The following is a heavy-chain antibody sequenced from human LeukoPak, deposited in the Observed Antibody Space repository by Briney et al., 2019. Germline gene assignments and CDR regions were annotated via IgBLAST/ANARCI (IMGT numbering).Heavy chain of an antibody. CDR2: INPNSGGT. J-gene: IGHJ4*02. CDR1: GYTFTGYY. D-gene: IGHD5-24*01. Sequence: GASVKVSCKASGYTFTGYYMHWVRQAPGQGLEWMGWINPNSGGTNYAQKFQGRVTMTRDTSISTAYMELSRLRSDDTAVYYCARELPKDGYNYAVDYWGQGTLVTVSS. V-gene: IGHV1-2*02. CDR3: ARELPKDGYNYAVDY.